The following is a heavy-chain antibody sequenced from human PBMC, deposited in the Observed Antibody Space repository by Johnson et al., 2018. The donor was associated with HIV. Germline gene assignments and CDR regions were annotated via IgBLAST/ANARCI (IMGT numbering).Heavy chain of an antibody. J-gene: IGHJ3*02. D-gene: IGHD6-19*01. V-gene: IGHV3-NL1*01. CDR3: AKDLSSGWSAFDI. Sequence: VQLVESGGGVVQPGRSLRLSCAVSGLTFSNYGMHWVRQAIGKGLEWVSGIGAGSTIYYADSVKGRFTISRDNSKNTQYLQMHSLRAEDTAVYYCAKDLSSGWSAFDIWGQGTMVTVSS. CDR2: IGAGSTI. CDR1: GLTFSNYG.